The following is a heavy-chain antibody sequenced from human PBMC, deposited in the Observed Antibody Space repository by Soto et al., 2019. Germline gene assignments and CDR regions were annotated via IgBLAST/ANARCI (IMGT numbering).Heavy chain of an antibody. V-gene: IGHV5-51*01. CDR1: GYSFSTYL. CDR3: AVWGGEGRGHFEP. CDR2: IYPGASST. Sequence: PGESLKISCKASGYSFSTYLIGWVRQVPGKGLEWMATIYPGASSTLYSPPFQGQVTISADKSTNTVSLQWSSLRASDTGIYYCAVWGGEGRGHFEPWGQGTLVTVS. J-gene: IGHJ5*01. D-gene: IGHD3-16*01.